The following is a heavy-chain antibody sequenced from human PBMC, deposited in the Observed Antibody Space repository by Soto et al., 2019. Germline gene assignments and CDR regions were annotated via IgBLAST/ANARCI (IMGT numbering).Heavy chain of an antibody. Sequence: EVQLVESGGGLVQPGGSLRLSCEASGFTLSSYSMNWARQAPGQGLEWVSYISSSSSTIYYADTVKGRFTISRDNAKTSLYLQMNSLRDEDTAVYYCARDNPRSSGWDVWGQGTTVTVSS. CDR1: GFTLSSYS. CDR3: ARDNPRSSGWDV. J-gene: IGHJ6*02. CDR2: ISSSSSTI. V-gene: IGHV3-48*02.